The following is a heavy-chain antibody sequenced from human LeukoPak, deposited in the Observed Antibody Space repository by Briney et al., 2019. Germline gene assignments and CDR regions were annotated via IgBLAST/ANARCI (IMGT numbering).Heavy chain of an antibody. CDR3: ARGGETWRIFGVGFDY. CDR1: GFTFSSYA. CDR2: ISYDGSNK. V-gene: IGHV3-30*04. D-gene: IGHD3-3*01. Sequence: GRSLRLSCAASGFTFSSYAMHWVRQAPGKGLEWVAVISYDGSNKYYADSVKGRFTISRDNSKNTLYLQMNSLRAEDTAVYYCARGGETWRIFGVGFDYWGQGTLVTVSS. J-gene: IGHJ4*02.